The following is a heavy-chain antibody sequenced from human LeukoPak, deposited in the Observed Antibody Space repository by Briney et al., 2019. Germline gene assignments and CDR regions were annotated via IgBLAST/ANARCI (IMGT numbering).Heavy chain of an antibody. J-gene: IGHJ3*02. V-gene: IGHV1-69*13. D-gene: IGHD1-26*01. CDR1: GGTFSSYA. CDR3: ARGAVRGGSYFVAFDI. CDR2: IIPIFGTA. Sequence: SVKVSCKATGGTFSSYAISWVRQAPGQGLEWMGGIIPIFGTANYAQKFQGRVTITADESTSTAYMELSSLRSEDTAVYYCARGAVRGGSYFVAFDIWGQGTMVTVSS.